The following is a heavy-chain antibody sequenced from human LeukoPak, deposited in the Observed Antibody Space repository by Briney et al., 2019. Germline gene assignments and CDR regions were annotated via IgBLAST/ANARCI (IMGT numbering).Heavy chain of an antibody. V-gene: IGHV1-69*13. CDR2: IIPIFGTA. CDR3: ARESAAAGNFDY. J-gene: IGHJ4*02. D-gene: IGHD6-13*01. Sequence: SVKVSCKASGSTFSSYAISWVRQAPGQGLEWMGGIIPIFGTANYAQKFQGRVTITADESTSTAYMELSSLRSEDTAVYYCARESAAAGNFDYWGQGTLVTVSS. CDR1: GSTFSSYA.